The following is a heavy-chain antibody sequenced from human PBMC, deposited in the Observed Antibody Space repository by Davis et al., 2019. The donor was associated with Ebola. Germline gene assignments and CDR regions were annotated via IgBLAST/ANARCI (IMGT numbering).Heavy chain of an antibody. J-gene: IGHJ4*02. CDR3: ARGVQWWGFDY. CDR2: MNPNSGNT. CDR1: GYTFTSYG. Sequence: ASVKVSCKASGYTFTSYGISWVRQATGQGLEWMGWMNPNSGNTGYAQKFQGRVTMTRDTSISTAYMDLSSLTSEDTAVYYCARGVQWWGFDYWGQGALVTVSS. V-gene: IGHV1-8*02. D-gene: IGHD2-15*01.